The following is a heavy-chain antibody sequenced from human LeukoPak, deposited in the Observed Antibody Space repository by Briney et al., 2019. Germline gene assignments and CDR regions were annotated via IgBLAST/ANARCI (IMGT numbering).Heavy chain of an antibody. V-gene: IGHV3-23*01. CDR1: GFTFSSYA. D-gene: IGHD4-17*01. J-gene: IGHJ4*02. Sequence: GGSLRLSCAASGFTFSSYAMSWVRQAPGKGLEWVSAICGSGGSKYYADSVKGRFTISRDNSKNTLYLQMNSLRAEDTAVYYCAKDRLVATVTTTGDHDYWGQGTLVTVSS. CDR3: AKDRLVATVTTTGDHDY. CDR2: ICGSGGSK.